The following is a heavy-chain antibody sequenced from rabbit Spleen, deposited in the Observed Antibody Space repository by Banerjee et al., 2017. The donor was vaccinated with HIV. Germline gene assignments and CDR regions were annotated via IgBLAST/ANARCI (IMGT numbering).Heavy chain of an antibody. CDR3: ARDLVSVIGWNFNL. Sequence: QSLEESGGDLVKPGASLTLTCTASGFSFSSDYYICWVRQAPGKGLEWIACINIVTGKSVYASWAKGRFMMSRTSSTTVTLQVTSLTAADTATYFCARDLVSVIGWNFNLWGPGTLVTVS. J-gene: IGHJ4*01. D-gene: IGHD1-1*01. V-gene: IGHV1S40*01. CDR1: GFSFSSDYY. CDR2: INIVTGKS.